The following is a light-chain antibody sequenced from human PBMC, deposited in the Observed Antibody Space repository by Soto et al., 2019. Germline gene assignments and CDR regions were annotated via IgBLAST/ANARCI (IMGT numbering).Light chain of an antibody. Sequence: EIVLTQSPGTLSLSPGERATLSCRASQSVGSRFLAWYQQKPGQAPRLLIYGASNRATGIPDRFSGSGSGTDFTLTISRLEPEDFAVYYFHQSGTSPPVAFGGGTKVEIK. CDR1: QSVGSRF. J-gene: IGKJ4*01. CDR3: HQSGTSPPVA. CDR2: GAS. V-gene: IGKV3-20*01.